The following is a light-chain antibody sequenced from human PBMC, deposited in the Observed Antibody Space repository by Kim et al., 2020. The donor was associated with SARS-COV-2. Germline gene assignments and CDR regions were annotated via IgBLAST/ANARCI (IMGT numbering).Light chain of an antibody. J-gene: IGLJ3*02. Sequence: QSVLTQPPSASGTPGQRVTISCSGSSSNIGSYTVNWYQHLPGTAPKLLIYTNTQRPSGVPDRFSGSKSGTSASLAISGLQSEDEADYYCATCDGSLNGWVFGGGTKLAVL. V-gene: IGLV1-44*01. CDR2: TNT. CDR1: SSNIGSYT. CDR3: ATCDGSLNGWV.